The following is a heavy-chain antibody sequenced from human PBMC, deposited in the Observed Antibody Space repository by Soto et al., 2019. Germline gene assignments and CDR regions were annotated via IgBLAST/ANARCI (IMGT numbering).Heavy chain of an antibody. CDR2: IYHSGST. CDR3: ARGPPNSI. CDR1: GFYISSGCYS. Sequence: PSETMSHTYAFSGFYISSGCYSWSWIRQPPGKGLEWIGYIYHSGSTYYNPSLKSRVTISVDRSKNQFSLKLSSVTAADTAVYYCARGPPNSIWGQGTLVTVSS. J-gene: IGHJ4*02. V-gene: IGHV4-30-2*01. D-gene: IGHD3-22*01.